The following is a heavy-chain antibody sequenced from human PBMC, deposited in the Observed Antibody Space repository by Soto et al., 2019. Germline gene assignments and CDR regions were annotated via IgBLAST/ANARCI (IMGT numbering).Heavy chain of an antibody. CDR1: GFTFSSYS. J-gene: IGHJ6*02. Sequence: GGSLRLSCAASGFTFSSYSMNWVRQAPGKGLEWVSYISSSSSTIYYADSVKGRFTISRDNSKNTLYLQMNSLRAEDTAVYYCAREVWFGDFNYYGMDVWGQGTTVTVSS. CDR3: AREVWFGDFNYYGMDV. CDR2: ISSSSSTI. D-gene: IGHD3-10*01. V-gene: IGHV3-48*01.